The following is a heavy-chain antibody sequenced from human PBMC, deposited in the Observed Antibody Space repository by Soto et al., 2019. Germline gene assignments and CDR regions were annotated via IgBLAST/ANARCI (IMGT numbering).Heavy chain of an antibody. V-gene: IGHV3-30-3*01. Sequence: QVQLVESGGGVVQPGRSLRLSCAASGFTFSSYAMHWVRQAPGKGLEWVAVISYDGSNKYYADSVKGRFTISRDNSKNTLYLQMNSLRAEDTAVYYCARESYYGSGSYPPDYWGQGTLVTVSS. D-gene: IGHD3-10*01. J-gene: IGHJ4*02. CDR2: ISYDGSNK. CDR3: ARESYYGSGSYPPDY. CDR1: GFTFSSYA.